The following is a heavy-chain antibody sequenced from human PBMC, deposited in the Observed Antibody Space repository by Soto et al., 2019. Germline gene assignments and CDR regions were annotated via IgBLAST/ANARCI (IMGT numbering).Heavy chain of an antibody. CDR2: ISGSGGST. J-gene: IGHJ4*02. Sequence: GGSLRLSCAASGFTFSSYAMSWVRQAPGKGLEWVSAISGSGGSTYYADSVKGRFTISRDNSKNTLYLQMNSLRAEDTAVYYCAKQIVVVPAALYFGAADYWGQGTLVTVSS. D-gene: IGHD2-2*01. V-gene: IGHV3-23*01. CDR1: GFTFSSYA. CDR3: AKQIVVVPAALYFGAADY.